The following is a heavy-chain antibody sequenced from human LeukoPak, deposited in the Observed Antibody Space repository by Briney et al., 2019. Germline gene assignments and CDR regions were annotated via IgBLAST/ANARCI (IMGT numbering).Heavy chain of an antibody. Sequence: GASVKVSCKASGGGFSSYLFTWVRQARGQGLEWMGGITPLLGKTSNAESFQGRVTITTDEATRTVYMELSSLRSEDTAVYYCARTEALSGTALAYWGQGTLVTVSS. V-gene: IGHV1-69*16. D-gene: IGHD1-7*01. CDR1: GGGFSSYL. CDR2: ITPLLGKT. J-gene: IGHJ4*02. CDR3: ARTEALSGTALAY.